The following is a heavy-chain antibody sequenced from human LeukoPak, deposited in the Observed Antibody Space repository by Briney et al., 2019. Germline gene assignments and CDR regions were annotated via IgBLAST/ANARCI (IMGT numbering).Heavy chain of an antibody. CDR3: ARGNFGDYYMDV. CDR2: IIPTFGTA. V-gene: IGHV1-69*13. D-gene: IGHD1-7*01. CDR1: GGTFSSYA. J-gene: IGHJ6*03. Sequence: SVKVSCKASGGTFSSYAISWVRQAPGQGLEWMGGIIPTFGTANYAQKFQGRVTITADESTSTAYMELSSLRSEDTAVYYCARGNFGDYYMDVWGKGTTVTISS.